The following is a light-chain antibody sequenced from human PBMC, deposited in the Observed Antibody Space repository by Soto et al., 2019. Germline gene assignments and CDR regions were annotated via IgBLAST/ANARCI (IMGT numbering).Light chain of an antibody. V-gene: IGLV1-40*01. CDR3: AAWDDSLNGHVV. CDR2: SNN. CDR1: RSNIGAGYD. J-gene: IGLJ2*01. Sequence: QSVLTQPPSVSGAPGQRVTISCTGSRSNIGAGYDVHWYQQLPGTAPKLLIYSNNQRPSGVPDRFSGSKSGTSASLAISGLQSEDEADYYCAAWDDSLNGHVVFGGGTKLIVL.